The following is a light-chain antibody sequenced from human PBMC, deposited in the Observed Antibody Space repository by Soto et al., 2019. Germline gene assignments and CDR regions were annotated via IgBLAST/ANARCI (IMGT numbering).Light chain of an antibody. CDR3: SSYTTTTRL. J-gene: IGLJ2*01. Sequence: QSALTQPASVSGSPGQSITISCTGTSSDIGSNNYVSWFQQRPGKAPTLIIYEVSNRPSGVSTHSSGSTSGNTASLTISGLLHEAAAEYYCSSYTTTTRLLGGETQVNVL. CDR1: SSDIGSNNY. V-gene: IGLV2-14*01. CDR2: EVS.